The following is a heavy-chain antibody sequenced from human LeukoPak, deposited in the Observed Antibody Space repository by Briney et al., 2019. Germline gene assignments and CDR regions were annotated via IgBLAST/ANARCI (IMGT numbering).Heavy chain of an antibody. V-gene: IGHV1-18*01. Sequence: ASVKVSCKASGYTFTSYGISWVRQAPGQGLEWMGWISAYNGNTNYAQKLQGRVTMTTDTSTSTAYMELRSLRSDDTAAYYCARGSYYDFWSGPGPNFDYWGQGTLVTVSS. CDR3: ARGSYYDFWSGPGPNFDY. CDR1: GYTFTSYG. CDR2: ISAYNGNT. J-gene: IGHJ4*02. D-gene: IGHD3-3*01.